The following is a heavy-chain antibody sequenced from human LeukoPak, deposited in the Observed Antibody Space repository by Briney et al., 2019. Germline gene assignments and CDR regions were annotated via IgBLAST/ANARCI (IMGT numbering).Heavy chain of an antibody. CDR1: GYSISSGYY. Sequence: LETLSLTCAVSGYSISSGYYWGWIRQPPGKGLEWIGSIYHSGSTYYNPSLKSRVTISVDTSKNQFSLKLSSVTAADTAVYYCARSPIYDYVWGSYPPPNAFDIWGQGTMVTVSS. D-gene: IGHD3-16*02. J-gene: IGHJ3*02. CDR3: ARSPIYDYVWGSYPPPNAFDI. CDR2: IYHSGST. V-gene: IGHV4-38-2*01.